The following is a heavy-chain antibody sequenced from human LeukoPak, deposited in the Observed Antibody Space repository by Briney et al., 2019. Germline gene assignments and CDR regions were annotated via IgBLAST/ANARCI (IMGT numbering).Heavy chain of an antibody. Sequence: SETLSLTCAVYGGSFSGYYWSWIRQPPGKGLEWIGEINHSGSTNYNPSLKSRVTISVDTSKNQFSLKLSSVTAADTAVYYCARGGRYSSSWYFFYYSDYWGQGTLVTVSS. J-gene: IGHJ4*02. D-gene: IGHD6-13*01. CDR1: GGSFSGYY. CDR2: INHSGST. V-gene: IGHV4-34*01. CDR3: ARGGRYSSSWYFFYYSDY.